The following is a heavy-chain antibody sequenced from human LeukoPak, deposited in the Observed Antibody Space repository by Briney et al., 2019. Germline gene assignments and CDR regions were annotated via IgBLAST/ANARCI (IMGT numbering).Heavy chain of an antibody. V-gene: IGHV3-23*01. CDR2: ISPRGDIT. CDR3: AKDYGARVDY. CDR1: GFSFRSHG. J-gene: IGHJ4*02. Sequence: PGGSLRLSCAASGFSFRSHGMNWVRQAPGKGLEWVSGISPRGDITYYKDSVRGRFTISRDNFKNTVSLQLNSLRAEDTAMYYCAKDYGARVDYWGQGTLVTVSS. D-gene: IGHD4-17*01.